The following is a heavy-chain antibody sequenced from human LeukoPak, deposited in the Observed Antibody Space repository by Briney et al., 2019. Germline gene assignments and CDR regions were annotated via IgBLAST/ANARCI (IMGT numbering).Heavy chain of an antibody. CDR2: INPNSGGT. J-gene: IGHJ3*02. D-gene: IGHD6-13*01. CDR3: ASQALQQLAHDAFDI. CDR1: GYTFTGYY. Sequence: ASVKVSCKASGYTFTGYYMHWVRQAPGQGLEWMGWINPNSGGTNYAQKFQGRVTMTRDTSISTAYMELSRLRSDDTAVYYCASQALQQLAHDAFDIWGQGTMVTVSS. V-gene: IGHV1-2*02.